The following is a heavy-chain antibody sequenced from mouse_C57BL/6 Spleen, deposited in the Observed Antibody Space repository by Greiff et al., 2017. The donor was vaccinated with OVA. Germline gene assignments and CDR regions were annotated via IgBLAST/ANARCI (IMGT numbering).Heavy chain of an antibody. CDR2: IYPGDGDT. CDR3: ARPIYYYGSSAWCYFDY. D-gene: IGHD1-1*01. Sequence: VQLQQSGAELVKPGASVKISCKASGYAFSSYWMNWVKQRPGKGLEWIGQIYPGDGDTNYNGKFKGKATLTADKSSSTAYMQLSSLTSEDSAVYFCARPIYYYGSSAWCYFDYWGQGTTLTVSS. CDR1: GYAFSSYW. V-gene: IGHV1-80*01. J-gene: IGHJ2*01.